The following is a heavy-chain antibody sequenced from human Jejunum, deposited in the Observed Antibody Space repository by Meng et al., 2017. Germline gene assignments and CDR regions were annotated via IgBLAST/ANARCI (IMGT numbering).Heavy chain of an antibody. J-gene: IGHJ5*02. V-gene: IGHV3-15*07. D-gene: IGHD2-2*01. CDR2: IKSKGGGGTA. CDR1: GLSFSAAW. Sequence: GGSLRLSCGVSGLSFSAAWMSWVRQGPGKGLEWVGRIKSKGGGGTADYAAAVKGRFTISRDDSQNMVYLHMSSLRSEDTGVYFCTHVRDPTSWSFGTWGQGTQVTVSS. CDR3: THVRDPTSWSFGT.